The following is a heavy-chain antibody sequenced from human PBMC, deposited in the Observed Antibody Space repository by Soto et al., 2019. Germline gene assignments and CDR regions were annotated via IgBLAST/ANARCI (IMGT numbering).Heavy chain of an antibody. CDR2: ISSISSYI. D-gene: IGHD2-2*01. CDR3: ARNVLRGYCSSSSCPFDP. V-gene: IGHV3-21*04. J-gene: IGHJ5*02. Sequence: PGGSLRLSCAASGFTFSSYIMNWVRQAPGKGLECVPSISSISSYIYYADSVKGRFTIARDNAKNSLYLQMSSLRAEDTAVYYCARNVLRGYCSSSSCPFDPWGQGTLVTVSS. CDR1: GFTFSSYI.